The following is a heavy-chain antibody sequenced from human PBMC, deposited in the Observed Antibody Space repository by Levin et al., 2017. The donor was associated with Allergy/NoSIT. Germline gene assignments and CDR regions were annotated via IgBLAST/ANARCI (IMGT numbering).Heavy chain of an antibody. V-gene: IGHV2-70*04. CDR1: GFSLTTPGMR. Sequence: PSQTLSLTCTFSGFSLTTPGMRVNWIRQPPGKALEWLARIDWDDEKFYSSSLKTRLTISKDTSKNQVVLTMTNMDPVDTATYYCARIARYGMDVWGQGTTVIVSS. CDR2: IDWDDEK. CDR3: ARIARYGMDV. J-gene: IGHJ6*02.